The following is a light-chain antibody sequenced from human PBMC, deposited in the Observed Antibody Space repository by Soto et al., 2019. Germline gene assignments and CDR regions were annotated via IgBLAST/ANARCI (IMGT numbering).Light chain of an antibody. J-gene: IGLJ1*01. CDR1: SSNIGSNY. V-gene: IGLV1-47*01. CDR2: RNN. Sequence: QSVLTQPPSVSGTPGQRVTISCSGSSSNIGSNYVYWYQQLPGTAPKLLIYRNNQRPSGVPDRFSGSKSGTSASLAISGLRSEDEAAYYCAACDASLSGYVFGTGTKVTVL. CDR3: AACDASLSGYV.